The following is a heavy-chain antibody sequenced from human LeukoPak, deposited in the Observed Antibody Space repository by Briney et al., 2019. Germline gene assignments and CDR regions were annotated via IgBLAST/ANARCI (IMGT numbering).Heavy chain of an antibody. CDR2: ISAYNGNT. D-gene: IGHD5-24*01. CDR3: AREAMATTEFDY. J-gene: IGHJ4*02. CDR1: GYTFTSYG. Sequence: GASVKVSCKASGYTFTSYGISWARQAPGQGLEWMGWISAYNGNTNYAQKLQGRVTMNTDTSTSTAYMELRSLRSDDTAVYYCAREAMATTEFDYWGQGTLVTVPS. V-gene: IGHV1-18*01.